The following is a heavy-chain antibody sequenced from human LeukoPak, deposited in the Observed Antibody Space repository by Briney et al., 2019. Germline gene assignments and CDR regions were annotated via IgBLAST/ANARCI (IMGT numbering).Heavy chain of an antibody. J-gene: IGHJ3*02. CDR2: ISYDGSNK. CDR1: GFTFSSYA. D-gene: IGHD5-24*01. Sequence: GGSLRLSCAASGFTFSSYAMHWVRQAPGKGLEWVAVISYDGSNKYYADSVKGRFTISRDNSKNTLYLQMNSLRAEDTAVYYCAIEDGYNLRHDAFDIWGQGTMVTVSS. V-gene: IGHV3-30-3*01. CDR3: AIEDGYNLRHDAFDI.